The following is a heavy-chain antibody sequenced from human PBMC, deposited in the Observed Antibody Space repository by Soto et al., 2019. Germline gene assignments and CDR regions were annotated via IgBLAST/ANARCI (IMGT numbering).Heavy chain of an antibody. CDR3: AIGIQLWLRRINAGYSG. D-gene: IGHD5-18*01. Sequence: QVQLVQSGAEVKKPESSVKVSCKAPGGTFSTYAISWVRQAPGQGLEWKGGIITMFGTANYTQRFQDRVTIPAEEFTTTVYMELSSLRCEDTAVYCFAIGIQLWLRRINAGYSGWGQGTLVTVSS. CDR2: IITMFGTA. CDR1: GGTFSTYA. J-gene: IGHJ4*02. V-gene: IGHV1-69*12.